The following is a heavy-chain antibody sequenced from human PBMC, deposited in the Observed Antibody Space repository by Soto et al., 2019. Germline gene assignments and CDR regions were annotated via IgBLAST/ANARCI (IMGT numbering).Heavy chain of an antibody. V-gene: IGHV3-33*01. CDR3: ARDQADGDPWYFDY. CDR2: IWYDGSNK. Sequence: QVQLVESGGGVVQPGRSLRLSCAASGFTFSSYGMHWVRQAPGKGLEWVAVIWYDGSNKYYADSVKGRFTISRDNSKNTPYLQMNSLRAEDTAVYYCARDQADGDPWYFDYWGQGTLVTVSS. J-gene: IGHJ4*02. CDR1: GFTFSSYG. D-gene: IGHD4-17*01.